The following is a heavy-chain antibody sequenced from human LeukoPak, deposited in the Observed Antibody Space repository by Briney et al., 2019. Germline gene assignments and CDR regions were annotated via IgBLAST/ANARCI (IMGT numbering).Heavy chain of an antibody. CDR1: GYSFSTYW. D-gene: IGHD3-22*01. Sequence: GESLKISCKGSGYSFSTYWIAWVRQMPGKGLEWMGIIYLGDSSTRYSPSFQGQVTISADKSISTAYLQWRSLKASDTAMYYCARPAGSSGFLDYWGQGTLVTVSS. CDR2: IYLGDSST. J-gene: IGHJ4*02. V-gene: IGHV5-51*01. CDR3: ARPAGSSGFLDY.